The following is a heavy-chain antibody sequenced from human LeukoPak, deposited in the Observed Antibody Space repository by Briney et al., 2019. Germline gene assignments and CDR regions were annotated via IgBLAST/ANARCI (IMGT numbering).Heavy chain of an antibody. CDR3: AKVRYSSGWPEFDY. CDR2: INSDGSTT. CDR1: GFTFSRYW. Sequence: GGSLRLSCGASGFTFSRYWMHWVRQAPGKGLVWVSRINSDGSTTTYADSVKGRFTISRDNAKNTLHLQMNSLRAEDTAVYYCAKVRYSSGWPEFDYWGQGTLVTVSS. V-gene: IGHV3-74*01. J-gene: IGHJ4*02. D-gene: IGHD6-19*01.